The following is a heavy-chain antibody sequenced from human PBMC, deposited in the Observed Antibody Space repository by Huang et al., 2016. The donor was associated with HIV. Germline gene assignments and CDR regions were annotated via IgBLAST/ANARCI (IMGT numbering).Heavy chain of an antibody. Sequence: EVQLVESGGGLVQPGGSLRLSCAASGFSISSYWLHWVRQAPGKGLVWVSRMSRDGSSTSYADVVKGRFTISRDNAKNTLYLQMNSLRAEDTAVYYCARDPRIQSWLNFFDYWGQGTLVSVSS. CDR1: GFSISSYW. V-gene: IGHV3-74*01. CDR2: MSRDGSST. D-gene: IGHD3-22*01. CDR3: ARDPRIQSWLNFFDY. J-gene: IGHJ4*02.